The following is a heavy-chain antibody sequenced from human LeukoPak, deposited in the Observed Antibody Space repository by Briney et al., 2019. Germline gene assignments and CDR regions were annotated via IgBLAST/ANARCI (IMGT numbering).Heavy chain of an antibody. CDR3: ATHRRSGSGGSENAFEI. Sequence: PSETLSLTCTVSDDSISSISYYWGWIRQPPGMGLEWIGSISYTGTTHYNPSLKSRVTISGDTSKNQFSLKLNSVTAADTAIYYCATHRRSGSGGSENAFEIWGQGTMVTVSS. V-gene: IGHV4-39*01. J-gene: IGHJ3*02. D-gene: IGHD5-12*01. CDR1: DDSISSISYY. CDR2: ISYTGTT.